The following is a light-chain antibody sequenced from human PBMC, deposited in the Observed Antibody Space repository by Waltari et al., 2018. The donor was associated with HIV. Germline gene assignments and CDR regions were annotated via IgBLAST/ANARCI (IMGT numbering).Light chain of an antibody. CDR2: EVS. CDR1: SSDGGGYYY. Sequence: QSALTQPASVSGSPGQSITISCTGTSSDGGGYYYLSWYQQHPGKAPKLMIYEVSNRPSGVSNRFSGSKSGNTASLTISGLQAEDEADYYCSSYTSSRTWVFGGGTKLTVL. J-gene: IGLJ3*02. CDR3: SSYTSSRTWV. V-gene: IGLV2-14*01.